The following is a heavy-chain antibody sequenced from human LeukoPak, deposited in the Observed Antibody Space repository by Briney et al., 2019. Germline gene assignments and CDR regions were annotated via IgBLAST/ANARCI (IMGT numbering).Heavy chain of an antibody. J-gene: IGHJ6*03. D-gene: IGHD3-16*01. V-gene: IGHV2-70*11. CDR2: HDWDDDK. CDR3: ARTTATMITHYYYYYMDV. Sequence: SGPTLVNPTQTLTLTCTFSGFSLSTSGMCVSWIRQPPGKALERLARHDWDDDKYYSTSLKNRHTISKDTSKNQVVLTMTNMDPVDTATYYCARTTATMITHYYYYYMDVWGKGTTVTVSS. CDR1: GFSLSTSGMC.